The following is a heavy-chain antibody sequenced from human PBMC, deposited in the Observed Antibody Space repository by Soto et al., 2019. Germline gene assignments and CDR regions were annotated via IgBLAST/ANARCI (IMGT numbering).Heavy chain of an antibody. V-gene: IGHV4-30-4*01. CDR3: ARVQTTGDSDYLDL. D-gene: IGHD2-21*01. CDR2: ISGTGHI. Sequence: QVQLQESGPGLVKPSQTLSVTCSVSGASISSGRYYWSWVRQPPGKGLEWIGYISGTGHIDYSSSSFKRRVTLSVDTPNNQFSLKLTSVTAADTALYYCARVQTTGDSDYLDLWGQGTLVTVSS. CDR1: GASISSGRYY. J-gene: IGHJ4*01.